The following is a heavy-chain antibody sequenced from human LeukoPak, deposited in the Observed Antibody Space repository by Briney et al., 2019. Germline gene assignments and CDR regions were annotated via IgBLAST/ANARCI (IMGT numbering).Heavy chain of an antibody. CDR1: GGTFSSYA. J-gene: IGHJ4*02. CDR2: IIPIFGTA. CDR3: ARDGGGDGYNYFDY. V-gene: IGHV1-69*13. D-gene: IGHD5-24*01. Sequence: SVKVSCKASGGTFSSYAISWVRQAPGQGLEWMGGIIPIFGTANYAQKFQGRVTITADESTSTAYMELSSLRSEDTAVYYCARDGGGDGYNYFDYWGQGTLVTVSS.